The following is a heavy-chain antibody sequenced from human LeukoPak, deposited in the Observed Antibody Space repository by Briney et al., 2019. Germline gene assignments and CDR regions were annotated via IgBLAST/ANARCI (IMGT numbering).Heavy chain of an antibody. CDR2: ISTSTRTI. D-gene: IGHD3-22*01. Sequence: SCKASGYTFNPYSMNWVRQAPGKGLEWVSYISTSTRTIYYADSVKGRFTISRDNAKNSLYLQMNSLRDEDTAVYYCARDGDYYDSRGDAFDIWGQGAMVTVAS. CDR3: ARDGDYYDSRGDAFDI. J-gene: IGHJ3*02. CDR1: GYTFNPYS. V-gene: IGHV3-48*02.